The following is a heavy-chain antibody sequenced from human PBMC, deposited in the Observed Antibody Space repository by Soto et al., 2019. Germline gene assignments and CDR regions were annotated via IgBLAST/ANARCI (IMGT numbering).Heavy chain of an antibody. J-gene: IGHJ4*02. CDR2: TYYRSKWYN. CDR3: ATWRFDY. V-gene: IGHV6-1*01. CDR1: GDSVSSNSAA. Sequence: PXQALSLTSAISGDSVSSNSAAWNLIRHSPSRGLEWLGRTYYRSKWYNDYAVSMRSRITINPDTTKNQFSLQLNSATPEDTAVYYCATWRFDYWGQGTLVTVSS.